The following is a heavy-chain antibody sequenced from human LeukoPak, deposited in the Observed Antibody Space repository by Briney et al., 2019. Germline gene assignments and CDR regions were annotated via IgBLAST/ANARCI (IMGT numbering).Heavy chain of an antibody. CDR3: APSSSAPPIVVVPALQH. CDR1: GFTVSSNY. CDR2: IYSGGST. Sequence: PGGSLRLSCAASGFTVSSNYMSWVRQAPGKGLEWVSVIYSGGSTYYADSVKGRFTISRDNSKNTLYLQMNSLGAEDTAVYYCAPSSSAPPIVVVPALQHWGQGTLVTVSS. D-gene: IGHD2-2*01. V-gene: IGHV3-66*01. J-gene: IGHJ1*01.